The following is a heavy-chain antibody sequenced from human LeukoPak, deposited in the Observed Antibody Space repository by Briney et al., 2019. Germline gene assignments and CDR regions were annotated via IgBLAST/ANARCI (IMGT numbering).Heavy chain of an antibody. CDR1: GYTFTDYY. V-gene: IGHV1-46*01. D-gene: IGHD6-13*01. CDR3: ARPDYSSSWYHPRYYFDY. J-gene: IGHJ4*02. Sequence: ASVKVSCKASGYTFTDYYMHWVRQAPGQGLEWMGIINPSGGSTSYAQKFQGRVTMTRDMSTSTVYMELSSLRSEDTAVYYCARPDYSSSWYHPRYYFDYWGQGTLVTVSS. CDR2: INPSGGST.